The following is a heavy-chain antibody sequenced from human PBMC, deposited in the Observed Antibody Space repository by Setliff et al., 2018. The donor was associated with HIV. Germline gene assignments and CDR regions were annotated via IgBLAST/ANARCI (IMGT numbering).Heavy chain of an antibody. Sequence: SETLSLTCTVSGGSISSHCWSWIRQSPGKALEWIGYIYASGSIIYNPSLKSRVTISADTSKNQFSLNLSPVTAAETAVYYCARVGYHGSGRYSFDYWGQGTLVTVSS. CDR2: IYASGSI. J-gene: IGHJ4*02. CDR1: GGSISSHC. D-gene: IGHD3-10*01. V-gene: IGHV4-4*08. CDR3: ARVGYHGSGRYSFDY.